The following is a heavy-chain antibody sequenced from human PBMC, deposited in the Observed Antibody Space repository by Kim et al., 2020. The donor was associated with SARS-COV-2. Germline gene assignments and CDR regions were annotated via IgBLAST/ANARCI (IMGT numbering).Heavy chain of an antibody. Sequence: GGSLRLSCAASGFTFSSYAMHWVRQAPGKGLEWVAVISYDGSNKYYADSVKGRFTISRDNSKNTLYLQMNSLRAEDTAVYYCAREWVSVLAGMDVWGQGT. CDR2: ISYDGSNK. CDR3: AREWVSVLAGMDV. CDR1: GFTFSSYA. J-gene: IGHJ6*02. V-gene: IGHV3-30-3*01. D-gene: IGHD3-3*01.